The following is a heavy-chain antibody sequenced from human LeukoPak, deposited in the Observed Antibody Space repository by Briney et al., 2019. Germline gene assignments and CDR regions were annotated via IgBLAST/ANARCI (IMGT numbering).Heavy chain of an antibody. Sequence: ASVKVSCKASGYTFTSYGISWVRQAPGQGLEWMGWISAYNGNTNYAQKLQGRVTMTTDTSTSTAYMELRSLRSDDTAVYYCARDACGGDCYSGTFDYWGQGTLVTVSS. CDR1: GYTFTSYG. CDR3: ARDACGGDCYSGTFDY. D-gene: IGHD2-21*01. J-gene: IGHJ4*02. V-gene: IGHV1-18*01. CDR2: ISAYNGNT.